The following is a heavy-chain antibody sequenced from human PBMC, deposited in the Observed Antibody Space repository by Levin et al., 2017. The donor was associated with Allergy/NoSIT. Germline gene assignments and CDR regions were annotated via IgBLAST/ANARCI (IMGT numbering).Heavy chain of an antibody. D-gene: IGHD3-3*01. CDR3: ARFLGSGYDPIHI. Sequence: QSQTLSLTCTVSGGSIGGSYWSWVRQPPGKGLEWMGYIYYSGSTNYNPSLKSRVTISVDTSKNQFSLRLSSVTAADTAVYYCARFLGSGYDPIHIWGQGTMVTVSS. V-gene: IGHV4-59*08. CDR2: IYYSGST. J-gene: IGHJ3*02. CDR1: GGSIGGSY.